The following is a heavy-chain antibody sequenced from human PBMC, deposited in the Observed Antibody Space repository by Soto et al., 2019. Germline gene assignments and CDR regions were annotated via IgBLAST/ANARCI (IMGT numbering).Heavy chain of an antibody. CDR3: ARESRLVPFDY. CDR2: IIPILGIA. J-gene: IGHJ4*02. Sequence: SVKVSCKASGGTFSSYTISWVRQAPGQGLEWMGRIIPILGIANYAQKFQGRVTITADKSTSTAYMELSSLRSEDTAVYYCARESRLVPFDYWGQGTLVTVSS. V-gene: IGHV1-69*04. CDR1: GGTFSSYT. D-gene: IGHD6-19*01.